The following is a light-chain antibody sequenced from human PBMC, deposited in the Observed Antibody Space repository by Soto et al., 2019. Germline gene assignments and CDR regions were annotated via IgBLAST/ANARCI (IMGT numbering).Light chain of an antibody. J-gene: IGKJ1*01. V-gene: IGKV1-5*03. Sequence: DIQMTQSPSSLSASVGDRVTITCRASQSITGWLTWYQQKAGRAPKLLIYKASTLENGVPSRFSGSGSGTXXXXXXXXXXXXDFAXXFXQQYKSPPWTFGQGTKVEIK. CDR3: QQYKSPPWT. CDR1: QSITGW. CDR2: KAS.